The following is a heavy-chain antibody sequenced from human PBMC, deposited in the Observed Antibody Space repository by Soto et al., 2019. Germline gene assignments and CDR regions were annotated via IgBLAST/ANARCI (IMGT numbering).Heavy chain of an antibody. CDR1: GDTFSTHT. Sequence: HVQLLQSGAEVKMPGSSVKVSCHASGDTFSTHTITWVRQAPGQGLEWVGRIIPLLGLTDYAQKFQGRVVITADKSSSTTYMVLSRLRSEDTALYYCARDQHCSVSTCFGYPNVRGTGTSVTVSS. V-gene: IGHV1-69*08. CDR2: IIPLLGLT. J-gene: IGHJ6*03. D-gene: IGHD3-22*01. CDR3: ARDQHCSVSTCFGYPNV.